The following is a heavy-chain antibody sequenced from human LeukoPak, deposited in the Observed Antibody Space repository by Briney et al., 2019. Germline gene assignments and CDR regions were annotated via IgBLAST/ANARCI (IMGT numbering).Heavy chain of an antibody. Sequence: SETLSLTCTVSSGSISSGGYYWSWIRQHPGKGLEWIGYSYYSGSTYYNPSLKSRVTISVDTSKNQFSLKLSSVTAADTAVYYCARCAVAATPYYYYGMDVWGQGTTVTVSS. J-gene: IGHJ6*02. CDR1: SGSISSGGYY. CDR3: ARCAVAATPYYYYGMDV. V-gene: IGHV4-31*03. D-gene: IGHD2-15*01. CDR2: SYYSGST.